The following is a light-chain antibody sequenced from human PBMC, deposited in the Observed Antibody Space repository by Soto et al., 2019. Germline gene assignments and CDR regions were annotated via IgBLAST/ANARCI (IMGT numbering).Light chain of an antibody. CDR3: QQAGSLPPT. V-gene: IGKV1-12*01. Sequence: DMQKTQSPSAVCAAREETVTITGLASQDISKWLAWYQQKPGKAPKIMIYAASSLQGGIPSRFSGSGSGTDFTFTISSLQPEDFATYYCQQAGSLPPTFGQGTRLEIK. J-gene: IGKJ5*01. CDR1: QDISKW. CDR2: AAS.